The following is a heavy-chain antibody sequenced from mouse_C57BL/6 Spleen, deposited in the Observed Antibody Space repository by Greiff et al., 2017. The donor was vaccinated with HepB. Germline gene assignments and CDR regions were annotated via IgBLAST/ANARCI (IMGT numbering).Heavy chain of an antibody. D-gene: IGHD1-2*01. CDR3: ARESLSSFILAY. Sequence: QVQLQQSGPELVKPGASVKISCKASGYAFSSSWMNWVKQRPGKGLEWIGRIYPGDGDTNYNGKFKGKATLTADKSSSTAYMQLSSLTSEDSAVYFCARESLSSFILAYWGQGTLVTVSA. CDR2: IYPGDGDT. CDR1: GYAFSSSW. J-gene: IGHJ3*01. V-gene: IGHV1-82*01.